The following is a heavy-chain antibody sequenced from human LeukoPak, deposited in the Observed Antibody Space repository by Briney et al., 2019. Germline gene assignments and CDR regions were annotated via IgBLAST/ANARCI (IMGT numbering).Heavy chain of an antibody. CDR2: IYYSGST. J-gene: IGHJ4*02. Sequence: PSETLSLTCTVSGGSISSYYWGWIRQPPGKGLEWIGSIYYSGSTYYNPSLKSRVTISVDTSKNQFSLKLSSVTAADTAVYYCARDQGEMATILDYWGQGTLVTVSS. V-gene: IGHV4-39*07. CDR1: GGSISSYY. CDR3: ARDQGEMATILDY. D-gene: IGHD5-24*01.